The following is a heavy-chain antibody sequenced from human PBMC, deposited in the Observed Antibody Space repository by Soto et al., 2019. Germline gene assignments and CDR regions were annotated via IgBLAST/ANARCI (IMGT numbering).Heavy chain of an antibody. D-gene: IGHD3-22*01. CDR1: GGSISSGGYY. CDR2: IYYSGST. V-gene: IGHV4-31*03. CDR3: ARGPRKSQWGITMIVVVIKSAFDI. J-gene: IGHJ3*02. Sequence: SETLSLTCTVSGGSISSGGYYWSCIRQHPGKGLEWIGYIYYSGSTYYNPSLKSRVTISVDTSKNQFSLKLSSVTAADTAMYYCARGPRKSQWGITMIVVVIKSAFDIWGQGTMVTVS.